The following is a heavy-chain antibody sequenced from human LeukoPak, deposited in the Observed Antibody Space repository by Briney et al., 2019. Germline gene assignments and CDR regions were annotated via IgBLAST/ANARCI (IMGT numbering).Heavy chain of an antibody. J-gene: IGHJ4*02. D-gene: IGHD6-19*01. V-gene: IGHV4-39*01. CDR2: IYYSGST. CDR1: GGSISSSSYY. Sequence: SETLSLTCTVSGGSISSSSYYWGWIRQPPGKGLEWIGSIYYSGSTYYNPSLKSRVTISVDTSKNQFSLKLSSATAADTAVYYCARHSSGYSSGWYFGTGGGAVDYWGQGTLVTVSS. CDR3: ARHSSGYSSGWYFGTGGGAVDY.